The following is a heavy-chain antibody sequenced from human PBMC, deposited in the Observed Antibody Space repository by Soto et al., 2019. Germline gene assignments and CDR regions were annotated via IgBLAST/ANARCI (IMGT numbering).Heavy chain of an antibody. J-gene: IGHJ4*02. V-gene: IGHV1-69*06. CDR1: GGTFSSLA. Sequence: QVQLVQSGAGVKKPGSSVKVSCKASGGTFSSLAISWVRQAPGQGLEWMGGLVPVFGTANYAQKFQDRVTITADKSTSTSYMELSSLRSEDTAVYYCARSPGVFDYWGQGTLVTVSS. CDR2: LVPVFGTA. D-gene: IGHD3-10*01. CDR3: ARSPGVFDY.